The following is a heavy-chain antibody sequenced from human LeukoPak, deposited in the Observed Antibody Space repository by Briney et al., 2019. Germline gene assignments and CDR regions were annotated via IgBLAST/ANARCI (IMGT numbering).Heavy chain of an antibody. V-gene: IGHV3-30*03. CDR2: ISYDGSNK. J-gene: IGHJ4*02. Sequence: PGGSLRPSCAASGFTFSNAWMSWVRQAPGKGLEWVAVISYDGSNKYYADSVKGRFTISRDNSKNTLYLQMNSLRAEDTAVYYCAFDTAMVTGVGRHYFDYWGQGTLVTVSS. CDR1: GFTFSNAW. CDR3: AFDTAMVTGVGRHYFDY. D-gene: IGHD5-18*01.